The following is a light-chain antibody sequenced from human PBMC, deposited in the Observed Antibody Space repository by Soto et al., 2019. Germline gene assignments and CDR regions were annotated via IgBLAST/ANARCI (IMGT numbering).Light chain of an antibody. Sequence: QSALTQPASVSGSPGQSITISCTGTSSDVGSYNLVSWYQQHPGKAPKLMIYEGSKRPSGVSNRFSGSKSGNTASLTISGIQAEDEADYYCCSYAGSSTWVFGGGTTLTVL. J-gene: IGLJ3*02. V-gene: IGLV2-23*01. CDR1: SSDVGSYNL. CDR3: CSYAGSSTWV. CDR2: EGS.